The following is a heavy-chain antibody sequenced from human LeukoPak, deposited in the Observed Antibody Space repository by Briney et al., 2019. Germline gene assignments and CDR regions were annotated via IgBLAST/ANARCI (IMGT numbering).Heavy chain of an antibody. J-gene: IGHJ6*02. CDR1: GFTVSSNY. D-gene: IGHD6-13*01. V-gene: IGHV3-53*01. Sequence: GGSLRHSCAASGFTVSSNYMSWVRQAPGKGLEWVSVIYSGGSTYYADSVKGRFTISRDNSKSTLYLQMNSLRAEDTAVYYCARVEGAAAGYGMDVWGQGTTVTVSS. CDR2: IYSGGST. CDR3: ARVEGAAAGYGMDV.